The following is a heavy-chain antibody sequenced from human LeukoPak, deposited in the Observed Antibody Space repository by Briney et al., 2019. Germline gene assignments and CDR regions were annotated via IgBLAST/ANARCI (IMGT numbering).Heavy chain of an antibody. J-gene: IGHJ4*02. V-gene: IGHV3-13*01. CDR3: ARGGYEAYYFDY. CDR2: IGTAGDT. Sequence: PGGSLRLSCAGSGFTFSSYDMHWVRQATGKGLEWVSAIGTAGDTYYPGSVKGRFTISRENAKNSLYLQMNSLRAGDTAVYYCARGGYEAYYFDYWGQGTLVTVSS. CDR1: GFTFSSYD. D-gene: IGHD3-22*01.